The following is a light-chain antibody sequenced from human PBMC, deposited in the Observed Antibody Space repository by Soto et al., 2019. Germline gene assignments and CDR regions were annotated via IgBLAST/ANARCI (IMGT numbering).Light chain of an antibody. CDR1: QSVSSN. V-gene: IGKV3-15*01. CDR3: QQYNNWPRT. J-gene: IGKJ1*01. Sequence: TQSPSTLSVSPVELATLSCRARQSVSSNLAWYQQKPGQAPRLLIYGASTRATGIPARFSGSGSGTEFTLTISSLQSEDFAVYYCQQYNNWPRTFGQGTKVDI. CDR2: GAS.